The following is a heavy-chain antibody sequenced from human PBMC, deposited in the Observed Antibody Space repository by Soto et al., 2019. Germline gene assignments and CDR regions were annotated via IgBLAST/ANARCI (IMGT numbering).Heavy chain of an antibody. Sequence: ASVKVSCKASGYTFTSYYMHWVRQAPGQGLEWMGIINPSGGSTSYAQKFQGRVTMTRDTSTSTVYMELSSLRSEDTAVYYCAREEWYYYGSGSYYNSIEYYYYGMDVWGQGTTVTVSS. CDR2: INPSGGST. V-gene: IGHV1-46*01. CDR3: AREEWYYYGSGSYYNSIEYYYYGMDV. D-gene: IGHD3-10*01. CDR1: GYTFTSYY. J-gene: IGHJ6*02.